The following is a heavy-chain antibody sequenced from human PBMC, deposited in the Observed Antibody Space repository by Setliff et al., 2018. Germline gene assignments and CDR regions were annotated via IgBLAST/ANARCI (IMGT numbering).Heavy chain of an antibody. V-gene: IGHV1-3*01. J-gene: IGHJ4*02. Sequence: ASVKVSCKASGYIFTYYAIHWVRQAPGQGLEWMGWINAGNGNTKYSPKFQGRVTITSDTSASTAYMELSSLTSEDTAVYYCARRPYDSIGYFNYWGQGTLVTVSS. CDR2: INAGNGNT. CDR1: GYIFTYYA. D-gene: IGHD3-22*01. CDR3: ARRPYDSIGYFNY.